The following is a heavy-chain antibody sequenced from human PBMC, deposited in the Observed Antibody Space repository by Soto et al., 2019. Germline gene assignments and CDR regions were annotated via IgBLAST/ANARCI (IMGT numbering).Heavy chain of an antibody. CDR3: AQCSSTSCYYYYGMDV. V-gene: IGHV1-69*13. J-gene: IGHJ6*02. CDR1: GGTFSSYA. D-gene: IGHD2-2*01. Sequence: SVKVSCKASGGTFSSYAISWVRQAPGKGVEWMGGIIPIFDTANYAQKFQGRVTITADESTSTAYMELSSLRSEDTAVYYCAQCSSTSCYYYYGMDVWGQGTTVTVSS. CDR2: IIPIFDTA.